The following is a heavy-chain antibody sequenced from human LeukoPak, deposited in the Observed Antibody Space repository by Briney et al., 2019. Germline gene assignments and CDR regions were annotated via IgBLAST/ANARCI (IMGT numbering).Heavy chain of an antibody. J-gene: IGHJ4*02. CDR2: ISSNGDNT. CDR3: VRGTGY. CDR1: GFTFSTYV. Sequence: GGSLRLSCSVSGFTFSTYVMHWVRQAPGKGLEYVSAISSNGDNTYYADSVKGRFTISRDHSKNTLYLQMSSLRADDTAVYYCVRGTGYWGQGTLVTVSS. V-gene: IGHV3-64D*06.